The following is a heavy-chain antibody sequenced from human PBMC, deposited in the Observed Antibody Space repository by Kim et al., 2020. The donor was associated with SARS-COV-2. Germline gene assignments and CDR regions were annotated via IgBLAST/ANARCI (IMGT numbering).Heavy chain of an antibody. D-gene: IGHD6-6*01. J-gene: IGHJ4*02. Sequence: RYSPSFQGQVTISADKSIGTAYLQWSSLKASDTAMYYCARREYSSSSLDYWGQGTLVTVSS. CDR3: ARREYSSSSLDY. V-gene: IGHV5-51*01.